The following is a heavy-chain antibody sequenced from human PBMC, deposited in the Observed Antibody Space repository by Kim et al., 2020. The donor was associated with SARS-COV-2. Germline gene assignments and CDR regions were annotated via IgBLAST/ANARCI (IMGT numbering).Heavy chain of an antibody. J-gene: IGHJ6*02. D-gene: IGHD3-10*01. V-gene: IGHV3-13*04. CDR2: IGTAGDT. CDR3: ARVGWFGDYYGMDV. CDR1: GFTFSSYD. Sequence: GGSLRLSCAASGFTFSSYDMHWVRQATGKGLEWVSAIGTAGDTYYPGSVKGRFTISRENAKNSLYLQMNSLRAGDTAVYYCARVGWFGDYYGMDVWGQGTTVTVSS.